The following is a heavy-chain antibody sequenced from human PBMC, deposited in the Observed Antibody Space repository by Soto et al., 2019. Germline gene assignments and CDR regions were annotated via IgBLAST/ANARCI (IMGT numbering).Heavy chain of an antibody. Sequence: GGSLRLSCAASGFTFSSYAMSWVRQAPGKGLEWVSAISGSGGSTYYADSVKGRFTISRDSSKNTLYLQMNSLRAEDTAVYYCALVKITMIVVVITQYFDYWGQGTLVTVSS. CDR1: GFTFSSYA. CDR2: ISGSGGST. J-gene: IGHJ4*02. D-gene: IGHD3-22*01. V-gene: IGHV3-23*01. CDR3: ALVKITMIVVVITQYFDY.